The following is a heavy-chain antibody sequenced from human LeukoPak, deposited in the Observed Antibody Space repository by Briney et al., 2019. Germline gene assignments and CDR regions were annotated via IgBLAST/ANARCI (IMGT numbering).Heavy chain of an antibody. J-gene: IGHJ3*02. V-gene: IGHV1-8*01. CDR3: AIGRQQLKDAFDI. D-gene: IGHD6-13*01. CDR1: GYTFTSYD. Sequence: ASVKVSCKASGYTFTSYDINWVRQATGQGLEWMGWMNPNSGNTGYAQKFQGGVTMTRNTSISTAYMELSSLRSEDTAVYYCAIGRQQLKDAFDIWGQGTMVTVSS. CDR2: MNPNSGNT.